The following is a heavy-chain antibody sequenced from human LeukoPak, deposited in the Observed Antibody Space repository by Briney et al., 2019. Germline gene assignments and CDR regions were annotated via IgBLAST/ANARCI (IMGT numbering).Heavy chain of an antibody. Sequence: GESLKISCKASGYRFPSYWITWVRQMPGKGLEWMGRIDPSDSYTNYSPSFQGHVTISADKSISTAYLQWSTLKASDTAMYYCARHGATGSFDSWGQGTLVTVSS. D-gene: IGHD1-1*01. J-gene: IGHJ5*01. V-gene: IGHV5-10-1*01. CDR2: IDPSDSYT. CDR1: GYRFPSYW. CDR3: ARHGATGSFDS.